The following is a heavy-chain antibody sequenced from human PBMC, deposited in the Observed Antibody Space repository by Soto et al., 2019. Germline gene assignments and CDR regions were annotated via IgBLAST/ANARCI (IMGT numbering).Heavy chain of an antibody. D-gene: IGHD3-10*01. J-gene: IGHJ5*02. CDR2: VSTRSSLI. V-gene: IGHV3-21*01. Sequence: GGSLRLSCAVSGFTFDDNAMHWVRQAPEKGLDWVASVSTRSSLIYYADSVKGRFTISRDNAKNSAYLQMNSLRAEDTAVYYCATLARGGPVTLPLDAWGQGTLVTVSS. CDR3: ATLARGGPVTLPLDA. CDR1: GFTFDDNA.